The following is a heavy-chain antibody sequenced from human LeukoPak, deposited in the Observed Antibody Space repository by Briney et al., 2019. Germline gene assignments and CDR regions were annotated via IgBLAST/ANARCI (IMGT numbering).Heavy chain of an antibody. CDR2: IYTSGST. D-gene: IGHD3-3*01. CDR1: DGSISSYY. J-gene: IGHJ4*02. CDR3: ARVRNYDFSGYFDY. V-gene: IGHV4-4*07. Sequence: SETLSLTCTVSDGSISSYYWSWIRQPAGKGLEWIGRIYTSGSTNYNPSLKSRVTMSVDTSKNQFSLKLSSVTAADTAVYYCARVRNYDFSGYFDYWGQGTLVTVSS.